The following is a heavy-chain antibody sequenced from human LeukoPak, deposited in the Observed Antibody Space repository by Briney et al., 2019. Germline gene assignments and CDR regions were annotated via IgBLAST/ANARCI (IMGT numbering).Heavy chain of an antibody. D-gene: IGHD2/OR15-2a*01. CDR3: ARESMTAFDY. J-gene: IGHJ4*02. Sequence: GRSLRLSCAASGFTFSSYGMHWVRQAPGKGLEWVAVIWYDGSNKYYADSVKGRFTISGDNSKNTLYLQMNSLRAEDTAVYYCARESMTAFDYWGQGTLVTVSS. CDR2: IWYDGSNK. V-gene: IGHV3-33*01. CDR1: GFTFSSYG.